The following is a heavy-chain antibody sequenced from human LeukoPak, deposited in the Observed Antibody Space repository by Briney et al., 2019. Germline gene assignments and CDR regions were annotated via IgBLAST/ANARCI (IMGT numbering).Heavy chain of an antibody. Sequence: SETLSLTCTVSGDSISSYYWNWIRQPPGKGLEWIGYIYYSGSTNYNPSLKSRVTISVDTSKNQFSLRLSSVTAADTAVYYCASPPNSPFDYWGQGTLVTVSS. D-gene: IGHD4-23*01. CDR3: ASPPNSPFDY. V-gene: IGHV4-59*12. J-gene: IGHJ4*02. CDR1: GDSISSYY. CDR2: IYYSGST.